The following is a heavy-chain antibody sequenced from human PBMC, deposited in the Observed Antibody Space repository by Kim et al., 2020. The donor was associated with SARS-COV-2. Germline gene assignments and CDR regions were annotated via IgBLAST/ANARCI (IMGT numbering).Heavy chain of an antibody. CDR2: IDTNTGHP. J-gene: IGHJ4*02. CDR1: GYTFNRYA. V-gene: IGHV7-4-1*02. D-gene: IGHD2-2*01. Sequence: ASVKVSCKASGYTFNRYAINWLRKAPGQGLEWIGWIDTNTGHPTYARGFTARVDFSLDTSVGTTYMQISNLKAEDTGVYYCTRDGYADCSRINCFDYWGQ. CDR3: TRDGYADCSRINCFDY.